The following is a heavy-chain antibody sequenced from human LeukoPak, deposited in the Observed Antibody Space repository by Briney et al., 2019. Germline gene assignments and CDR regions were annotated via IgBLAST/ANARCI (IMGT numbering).Heavy chain of an antibody. Sequence: PGMSLRLSCAASGFTFSSYAMHWVRQAPGKGLEWVAVFLYDGSSQYYADSVKGRFIISRDVSKKTLYLEVNSLRVEDTAMYYCAKDGDAGYSNNWYLESWGQGTLVTVSS. V-gene: IGHV3-30*18. J-gene: IGHJ4*02. D-gene: IGHD4-11*01. CDR3: AKDGDAGYSNNWYLES. CDR1: GFTFSSYA. CDR2: FLYDGSSQ.